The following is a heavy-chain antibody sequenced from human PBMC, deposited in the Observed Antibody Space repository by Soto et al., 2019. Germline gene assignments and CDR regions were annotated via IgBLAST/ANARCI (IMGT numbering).Heavy chain of an antibody. V-gene: IGHV1-46*01. J-gene: IGHJ4*02. CDR2: VNPSGGHT. Sequence: QVQLVQSGAEVKKPGASVKDSCKASGDTFTDYYIHWVRQAPGQGLEWMGTVNPSGGHTTYAQHFLGRMTMTMDTPTSTLYMELTSLTSEDTAVYYCARGGHVVVVTAALDYWGQGTLVTVSS. CDR1: GDTFTDYY. D-gene: IGHD2-21*02. CDR3: ARGGHVVVVTAALDY.